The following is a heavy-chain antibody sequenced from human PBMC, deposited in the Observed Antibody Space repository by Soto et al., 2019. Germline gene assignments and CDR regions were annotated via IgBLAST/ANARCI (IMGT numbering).Heavy chain of an antibody. V-gene: IGHV4-59*12. D-gene: IGHD3-10*01. J-gene: IGHJ4*02. CDR3: ARVPLGYGSGSYYLDY. CDR1: GVSISSYY. Sequence: PSETLSLTCTVSGVSISSYYWSWIRQPPGKGLEWIGYIYYSGSTNYNPSLKSRVTISVDKSKNQFSLKLSSVTAADTAVYYCARVPLGYGSGSYYLDYWGQGTLVTVSS. CDR2: IYYSGST.